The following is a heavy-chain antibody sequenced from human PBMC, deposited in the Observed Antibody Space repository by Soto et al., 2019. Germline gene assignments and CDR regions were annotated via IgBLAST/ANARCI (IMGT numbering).Heavy chain of an antibody. Sequence: PGGSLRLSCEASGFTFSGSAMHWVRQASGKGLEWVSTISGSGGTTYYADSVKGRFTISRDNSKNTPYLQMNSLRAEDTAIYYCAKNKETGTTGGLGYWGQGTLVTVSS. J-gene: IGHJ4*02. CDR3: AKNKETGTTGGLGY. V-gene: IGHV3-23*01. CDR2: ISGSGGTT. CDR1: GFTFSGSA. D-gene: IGHD1-1*01.